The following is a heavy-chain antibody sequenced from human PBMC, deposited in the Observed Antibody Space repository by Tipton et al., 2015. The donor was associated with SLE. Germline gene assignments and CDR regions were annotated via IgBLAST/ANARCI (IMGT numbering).Heavy chain of an antibody. Sequence: TLSLTCSVSGDSITTSSYYWVWIRQPPGKGLEWIGSLYYGGVTYYSTSLKSRVTMSMDTSKNHFSLRLTSVTAADTAVYYCASRNMGIFDSWGQGALVTVSS. V-gene: IGHV4-39*02. CDR1: GDSITTSSYY. CDR3: ASRNMGIFDS. J-gene: IGHJ4*02. CDR2: LYYGGVT. D-gene: IGHD2/OR15-2a*01.